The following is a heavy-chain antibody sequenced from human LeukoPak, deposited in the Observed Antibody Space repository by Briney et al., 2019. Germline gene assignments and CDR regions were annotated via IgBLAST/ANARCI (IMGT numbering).Heavy chain of an antibody. J-gene: IGHJ4*02. CDR2: IYWDDDK. V-gene: IGHV2-5*02. Sequence: EAGPTLVKPTQTLTLTCTFSGFSLSTSEVGVGWIRQPPGKALEWLALIYWDDDKRYSPSLKRRLTITKDTPKNQVVLTMTNMDPVDTATYYCAHRPVIGAPFDSWGQGTLVTVSS. CDR1: GFSLSTSEVG. D-gene: IGHD2/OR15-2a*01. CDR3: AHRPVIGAPFDS.